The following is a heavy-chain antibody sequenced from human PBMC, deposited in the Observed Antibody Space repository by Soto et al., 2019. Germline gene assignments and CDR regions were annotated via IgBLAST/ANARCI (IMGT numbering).Heavy chain of an antibody. J-gene: IGHJ3*02. CDR1: GFTFRSYA. CDR2: ISYSGGST. V-gene: IGHV3-23*01. D-gene: IGHD1-26*01. CDR3: AKAIVESTVRTRAFDI. Sequence: GGSLRLSCVASGFTFRSYAMSWVRQAPGKGLEWVSAISYSGGSTYYAGSVKGRFTISRDNSQSTLFLQMDSLRAEDTAVYYCAKAIVESTVRTRAFDIWGQGTMVTVSS.